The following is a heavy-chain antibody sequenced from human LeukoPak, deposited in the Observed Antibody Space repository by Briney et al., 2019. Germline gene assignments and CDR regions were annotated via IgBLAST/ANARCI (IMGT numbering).Heavy chain of an antibody. CDR2: IYYSGST. D-gene: IGHD6-13*01. CDR1: GGSFSGYY. Sequence: SETLSLTCAVYGGSFSGYYWSWIRQPPGKGLEWIGSIYYSGSTYYNPSLKSRVTISVDTSKNQFSLKLSSVTAADTAVYYCARQGSSSWYPRNFNDYWGQGTLVTVSS. CDR3: ARQGSSSWYPRNFNDY. J-gene: IGHJ4*02. V-gene: IGHV4-34*01.